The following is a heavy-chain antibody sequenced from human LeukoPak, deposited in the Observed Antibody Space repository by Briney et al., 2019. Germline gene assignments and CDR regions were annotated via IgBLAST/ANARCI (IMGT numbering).Heavy chain of an antibody. D-gene: IGHD3-10*01. V-gene: IGHV1-69*04. Sequence: SVKVSCKASGGTFSSYAISWVRQAPGQGLEWMGRIIPILGIANYAQKFQGRVTITADKSTSTAYMELSSLRSEDTAVYYCAKNTRRLWFGELSESWFDPWGQGTLVTVSS. CDR3: AKNTRRLWFGELSESWFDP. CDR1: GGTFSSYA. J-gene: IGHJ5*02. CDR2: IIPILGIA.